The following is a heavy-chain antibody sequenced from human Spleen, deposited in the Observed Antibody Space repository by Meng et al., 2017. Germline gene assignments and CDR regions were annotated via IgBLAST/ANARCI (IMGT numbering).Heavy chain of an antibody. D-gene: IGHD1-26*01. CDR2: ISAYNGNT. Sequence: ASVKVSCKASGYTFTSYGISWVRQAPGQGLEWMGWISAYNGNTNYAQKLQGRVTMTTDTSTSTAYMELSSLRSEDTAVYYCARGRAGATFHWFDPWGQGTLVTVSS. J-gene: IGHJ5*02. CDR3: ARGRAGATFHWFDP. V-gene: IGHV1-18*01. CDR1: GYTFTSYG.